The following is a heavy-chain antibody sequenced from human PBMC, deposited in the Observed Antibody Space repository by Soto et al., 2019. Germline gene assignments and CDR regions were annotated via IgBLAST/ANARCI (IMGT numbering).Heavy chain of an antibody. CDR2: INPSGGST. D-gene: IGHD3-10*01. CDR1: GYTFTSYY. J-gene: IGHJ5*02. Sequence: QVQLVQSGAEVKKPGASVKVSCKASGYTFTSYYMHWVRQAPGQGLEWMGIINPSGGSTSYAQKFQGRVTMTRDTSTSTVYMELSSLRSEDTAVYYCARERYYYGSGKGHGAFDPWGQGTLVTVSS. V-gene: IGHV1-46*01. CDR3: ARERYYYGSGKGHGAFDP.